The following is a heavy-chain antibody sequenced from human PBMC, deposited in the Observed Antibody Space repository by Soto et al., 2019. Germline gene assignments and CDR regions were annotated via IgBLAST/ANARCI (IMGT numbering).Heavy chain of an antibody. J-gene: IGHJ3*02. Sequence: HPLSLTFPVSGDRFASNIAAWNWIRQSPSRGLEWLGRTYYRSKWYNDYEVYVNSRITINPDTSKNQFSLQLNSVTPEDTAVYYCARALIDAFDIWGQGTVVTVSS. CDR3: ARALIDAFDI. D-gene: IGHD2-8*01. CDR1: GDRFASNIAA. V-gene: IGHV6-1*01. CDR2: TYYRSKWYN.